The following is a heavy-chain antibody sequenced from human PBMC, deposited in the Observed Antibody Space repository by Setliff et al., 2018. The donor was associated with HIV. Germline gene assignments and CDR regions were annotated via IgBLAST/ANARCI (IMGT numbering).Heavy chain of an antibody. CDR2: ISSSSTYV. D-gene: IGHD3-16*02. CDR1: GFTFSTSN. J-gene: IGHJ6*03. Sequence: GGSLRLSCAASGFTFSTSNMNWDRQAPGKGLEWVSSISSSSTYVYYADSVKGRFTVSRDNAKNSLYLHMNSLRAEDTAVYYCARAQDVWGSYRYTNYYYYMDVWGKGTTVTVSS. V-gene: IGHV3-21*01. CDR3: ARAQDVWGSYRYTNYYYYMDV.